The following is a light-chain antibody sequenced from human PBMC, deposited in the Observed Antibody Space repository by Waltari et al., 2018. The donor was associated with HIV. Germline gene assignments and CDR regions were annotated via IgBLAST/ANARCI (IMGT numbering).Light chain of an antibody. CDR3: ASWDGSLNGWV. Sequence: QSVLTQPPSASGTPGQRVNISCSGGSSNIGRDTVNWYQNLPGTAPKLLIYHNNRRPSGVPDRFSGSKSGTSASLAISGLQSEDEADYYCASWDGSLNGWVFGGGTKLTVL. J-gene: IGLJ3*02. V-gene: IGLV1-44*01. CDR2: HNN. CDR1: SSNIGRDT.